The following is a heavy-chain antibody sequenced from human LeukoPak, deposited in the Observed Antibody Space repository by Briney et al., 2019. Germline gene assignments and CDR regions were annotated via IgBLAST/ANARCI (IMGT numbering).Heavy chain of an antibody. Sequence: PSETLSLTCNVSGASVSSGSYYWSWIRQPPGKELEWIGYIYYSGSTSYNPSLKSRVTISVDTSKNHFSLKLTSVTAADTAVYYCARSPPRDHDAQDYWGQGTLVTVSS. J-gene: IGHJ4*02. CDR3: ARSPPRDHDAQDY. CDR1: GASVSSGSYY. D-gene: IGHD5-24*01. V-gene: IGHV4-61*03. CDR2: IYYSGST.